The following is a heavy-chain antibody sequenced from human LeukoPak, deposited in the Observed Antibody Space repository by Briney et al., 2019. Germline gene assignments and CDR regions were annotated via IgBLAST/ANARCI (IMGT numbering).Heavy chain of an antibody. V-gene: IGHV3-73*01. D-gene: IGHD5-18*01. J-gene: IGHJ4*02. CDR2: IRSKVNSYAT. CDR3: TRDDNYGADFDY. Sequence: GGSLKLSCAASGFDFSGSAIHWVRQASGKGLEWVGHIRSKVNSYATAYSASVRGRFTISRDDSKTTAYLLMNSLKTEDTAIYYCTRDDNYGADFDYWVPGTLVTVSS. CDR1: GFDFSGSA.